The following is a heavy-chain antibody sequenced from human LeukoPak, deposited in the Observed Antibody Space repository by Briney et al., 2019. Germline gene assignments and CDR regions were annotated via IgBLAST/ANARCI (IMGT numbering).Heavy chain of an antibody. J-gene: IGHJ6*03. CDR1: GGSIGSGTYY. Sequence: PSETLSLTCTVSGGSIGSGTYYGTWPRQPAGKGLEWIGRFYTGGSTNYNPSLRSRVSISLDMSKNQFSLKMSSVTAADTAVYYCVRVPTTVDNYYMDVWGKGTTVTVSS. D-gene: IGHD4-11*01. CDR3: VRVPTTVDNYYMDV. V-gene: IGHV4-61*02. CDR2: FYTGGST.